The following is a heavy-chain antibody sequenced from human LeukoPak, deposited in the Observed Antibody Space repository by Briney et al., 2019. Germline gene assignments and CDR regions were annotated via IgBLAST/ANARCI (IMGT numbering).Heavy chain of an antibody. D-gene: IGHD6-6*01. Sequence: GASVKVSCKASGYTFTGYYMHWVRQAPGQGLEWMGRINPNSGGTNYAQKFQGRVTMTRDTSISTAYMELSSLRSEDTAVYYCARGRSIAARSHPHDYWGQGTLVTVSS. CDR3: ARGRSIAARSHPHDY. CDR2: INPNSGGT. V-gene: IGHV1-2*06. CDR1: GYTFTGYY. J-gene: IGHJ4*02.